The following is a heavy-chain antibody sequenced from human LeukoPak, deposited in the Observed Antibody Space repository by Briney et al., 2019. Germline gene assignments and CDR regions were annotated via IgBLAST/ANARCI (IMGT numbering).Heavy chain of an antibody. CDR3: ARAAYSSTWYSRYFDL. CDR1: GFTLSSYE. V-gene: IGHV3-23*01. Sequence: GGSLRLSCTVSGFTLSSYEMSWIRQAPGKGLEWVSSIEYSGGSAYYADSVKGRFTISRDDSKNTLYLQLNSLRAGDTAVYYCARAAYSSTWYSRYFDLWGRGTLVTVSS. CDR2: IEYSGGSA. J-gene: IGHJ2*01. D-gene: IGHD6-13*01.